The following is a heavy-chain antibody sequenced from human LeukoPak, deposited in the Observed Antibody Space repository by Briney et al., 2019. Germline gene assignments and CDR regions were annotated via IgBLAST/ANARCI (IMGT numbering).Heavy chain of an antibody. Sequence: PSQTLSLTCTVSGGSVTSGGYYWSWIRQHLGKGLEWIGYVYYTGSTYYNPSLKSRVTISPDTSKNQFSLKVSSVTAADTAVYYCARISAGRYGMDVWGQGTTVTVSS. CDR2: VYYTGST. D-gene: IGHD6-6*01. J-gene: IGHJ6*02. CDR3: ARISAGRYGMDV. V-gene: IGHV4-31*03. CDR1: GGSVTSGGYY.